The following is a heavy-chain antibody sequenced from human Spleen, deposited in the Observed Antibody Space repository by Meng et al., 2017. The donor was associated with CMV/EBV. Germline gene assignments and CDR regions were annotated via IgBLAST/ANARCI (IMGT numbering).Heavy chain of an antibody. CDR3: ARDGCSSTSCYDY. D-gene: IGHD2-2*01. J-gene: IGHJ4*02. V-gene: IGHV3-11*01. Sequence: GESLKISCAASGFTFSDYYMGWIRQAPGKGLEWISYITSSGSANNYADSVKGRFTISRDNAKNSLYLQMNSLRAEDTAFYYCARDGCSSTSCYDYWGQGTLVTVSS. CDR1: GFTFSDYY. CDR2: ITSSGSAN.